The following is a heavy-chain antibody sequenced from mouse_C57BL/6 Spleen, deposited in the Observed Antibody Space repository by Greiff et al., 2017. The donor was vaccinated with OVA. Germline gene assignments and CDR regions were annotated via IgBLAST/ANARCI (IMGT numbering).Heavy chain of an antibody. CDR2: ISYDGSN. J-gene: IGHJ2*01. CDR3: ARDPYGLDY. V-gene: IGHV3-6*01. D-gene: IGHD1-1*01. Sequence: ESGPGLVKPSQSLSLTCSVTGYSITSGYYWNWIRQFPGNKLEWMGYISYDGSNNYNPSLKNRISITRDTSKNQFFLKLNSVTTEDTATYYCARDPYGLDYWGQGTTLTVSS. CDR1: GYSITSGYY.